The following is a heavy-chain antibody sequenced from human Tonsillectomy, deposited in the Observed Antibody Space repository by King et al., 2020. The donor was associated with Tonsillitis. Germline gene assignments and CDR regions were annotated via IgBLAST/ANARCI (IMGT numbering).Heavy chain of an antibody. CDR1: GGSISSSSYS. J-gene: IGHJ4*02. Sequence: RLQLQESGPGLVKPSETLSLTCTVSGGSISSSSYSWGWIRQPPGKGLGLIGSIYYSGNTYYNPSLKSRVTISIDTSKNQFSLKLSSVTAADTAVYYCAVEKLLILWGRGTLVTVSS. CDR2: IYYSGNT. D-gene: IGHD2-15*01. V-gene: IGHV4-39*06. CDR3: AVEKLLIL.